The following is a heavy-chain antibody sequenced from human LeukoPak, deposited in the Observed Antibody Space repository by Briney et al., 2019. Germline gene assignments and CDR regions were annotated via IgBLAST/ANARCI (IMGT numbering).Heavy chain of an antibody. V-gene: IGHV3-23*01. Sequence: GGSLRHSCAASGFTFNNYAMTWVRQAPGKGLEWVLVINGGGSSYYADSVKGRFTVSRDNSKNTLYLQMNSLRDEGTAVYYCAKGQGYNYGDSIDYWGQGTLVTVSS. J-gene: IGHJ4*02. CDR2: INGGGSS. CDR1: GFTFNNYA. CDR3: AKGQGYNYGDSIDY. D-gene: IGHD5-18*01.